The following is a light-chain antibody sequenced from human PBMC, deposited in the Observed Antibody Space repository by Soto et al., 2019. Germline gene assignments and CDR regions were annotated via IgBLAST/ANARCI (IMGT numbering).Light chain of an antibody. J-gene: IGLJ1*01. CDR2: SDD. CDR1: SSNIGSNT. V-gene: IGLV1-44*01. Sequence: QSLLTQPPSASGTPGQRVTISCSGSSSNIGSNTVSWYQQLPGTAPELLIYSDDERPSGVPDRFSGSKSGTSTSLAISGLQSEDEADYYCATWDDSLSGYVFGAGTKVTVL. CDR3: ATWDDSLSGYV.